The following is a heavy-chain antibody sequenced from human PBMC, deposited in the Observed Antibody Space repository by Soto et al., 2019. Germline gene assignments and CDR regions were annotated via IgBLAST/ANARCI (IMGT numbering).Heavy chain of an antibody. V-gene: IGHV3-15*01. J-gene: IGHJ2*01. CDR1: GFTFNNAR. CDR3: TTIGIEVVVISTGPYWYFDL. Sequence: EVQLVESGGGLVKPGGSLRLSCAASGFTFNNARMSWVRQAPGKGLECVGRVKSKAEGGTTDYAAPVKGRFTISRDDSKNTVYLQMNSLKTEDTGLDYCTTIGIEVVVISTGPYWYFDLWGRGDLVSVSS. CDR2: VKSKAEGGTT. D-gene: IGHD3-22*01.